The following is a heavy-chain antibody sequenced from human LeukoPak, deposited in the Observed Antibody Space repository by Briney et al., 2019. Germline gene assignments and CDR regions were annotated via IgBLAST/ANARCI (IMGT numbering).Heavy chain of an antibody. CDR3: ARDPYDFWSGYHFDY. D-gene: IGHD3-3*01. V-gene: IGHV4-34*01. CDR1: GGSFSGYY. Sequence: PSETLSLTCAVYGGSFSGYYWSWIRQPPRKGLEWIGEINHSGSTNYNPSLKSRVTISVDTSKNQFSLKLSSVTAADTAVYYCARDPYDFWSGYHFDYWGQGTLVTVSS. CDR2: INHSGST. J-gene: IGHJ4*02.